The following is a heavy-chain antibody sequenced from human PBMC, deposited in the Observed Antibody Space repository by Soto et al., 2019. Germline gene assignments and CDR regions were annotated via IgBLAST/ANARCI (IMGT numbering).Heavy chain of an antibody. J-gene: IGHJ6*02. CDR2: INHSGST. D-gene: IGHD1-26*01. V-gene: IGHV4-34*01. CDR1: GGSFSGYY. Sequence: QVQLQQWGAGLLKPSETLSLTCAVYGGSFSGYYWSWIRQLPGKGLEWIGEINHSGSTNYNPALKSRVTISVDTSRNECSLKLSSVTAADTAVYYCARARWGCGSYLRGYYYGMDVWGQGTTVTVSS. CDR3: ARARWGCGSYLRGYYYGMDV.